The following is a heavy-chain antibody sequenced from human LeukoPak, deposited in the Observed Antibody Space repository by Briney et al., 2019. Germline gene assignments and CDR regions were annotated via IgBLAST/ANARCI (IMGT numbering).Heavy chain of an antibody. Sequence: GGSLRLSCANSGFILSKAWMSWVRQAPGKGLEWLGHIKSKTDGGTTDYAAPVKGRFFISRDDSKDTLYLQMNSLKTEDTAVYYCARGYCSSDSCYKGPYDFWGQGTLVTVSS. CDR1: GFILSKAW. D-gene: IGHD2-2*02. CDR3: ARGYCSSDSCYKGPYDF. J-gene: IGHJ4*02. V-gene: IGHV3-15*01. CDR2: IKSKTDGGTT.